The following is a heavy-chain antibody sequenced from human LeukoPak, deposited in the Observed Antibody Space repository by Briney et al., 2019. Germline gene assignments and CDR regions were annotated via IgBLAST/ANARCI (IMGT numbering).Heavy chain of an antibody. D-gene: IGHD2-21*02. Sequence: PSETLSLTCAAYGGSFSGYYWSWIRQPPGKGLEWIGYISYSGSTNYNPSLKSRVTISVDTSKNQFSLKLSSVTAADTAVYYCARLNCGGDCYSGWFDPWGQGTLVTVSS. CDR1: GGSFSGYY. CDR2: ISYSGST. V-gene: IGHV4-59*08. CDR3: ARLNCGGDCYSGWFDP. J-gene: IGHJ5*02.